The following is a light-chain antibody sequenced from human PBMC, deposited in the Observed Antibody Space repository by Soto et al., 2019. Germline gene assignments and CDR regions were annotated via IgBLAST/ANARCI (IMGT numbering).Light chain of an antibody. CDR3: QQYDTSPLRVT. J-gene: IGKJ3*01. V-gene: IGKV3-20*01. CDR2: GAS. CDR1: QRVSTNY. Sequence: DIVLTQSPGTLSLSPGDRATLSCRASQRVSTNYLAWYRQNPGQAPRLLIYGASTRATGVPDRFRGSGSGTDFTLTITRLEPDDFAVYYCQQYDTSPLRVTFGHGTRLDVK.